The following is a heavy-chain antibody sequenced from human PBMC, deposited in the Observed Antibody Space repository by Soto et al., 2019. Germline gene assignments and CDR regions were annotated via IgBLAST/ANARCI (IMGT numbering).Heavy chain of an antibody. CDR1: GFTFTSSA. V-gene: IGHV1-58*01. Sequence: GASVKVSCKASGFTFTSSAVQWVRQARGQRLEWIGWIVVGSGNTNYAQKFQERVTITRDMSTSTAYMELSSLRSEDTAVYYCAAAELLGYYFDYWGQGTLVTVS. CDR2: IVVGSGNT. CDR3: AAAELLGYYFDY. J-gene: IGHJ4*02. D-gene: IGHD1-26*01.